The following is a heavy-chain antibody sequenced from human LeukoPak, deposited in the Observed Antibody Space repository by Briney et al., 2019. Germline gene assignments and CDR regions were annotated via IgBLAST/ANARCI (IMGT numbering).Heavy chain of an antibody. CDR3: ARAWYYDSLAYGMDV. Sequence: SETLSLTCTVSGGSISSYYWSWIRQPPGKGLEWIGYIYYSGSTNYNPSLKSRVTIPVDTSKNQFSLKLSSVTAADTAVYYCARAWYYDSLAYGMDVWGQGTTVTVSS. CDR2: IYYSGST. V-gene: IGHV4-59*01. CDR1: GGSISSYY. D-gene: IGHD3-22*01. J-gene: IGHJ6*02.